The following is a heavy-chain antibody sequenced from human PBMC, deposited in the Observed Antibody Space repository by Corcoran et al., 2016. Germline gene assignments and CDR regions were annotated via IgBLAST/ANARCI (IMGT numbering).Heavy chain of an antibody. CDR3: ARDGVAVAGTFGMDV. V-gene: IGHV3-53*01. CDR1: GFTVSSNY. J-gene: IGHJ6*02. D-gene: IGHD6-19*01. Sequence: EVQLVESGGGLIQPGGSLRLSCAASGFTVSSNYMSWVRQAPGKGLEWVSVIYSGGSTYYADSVKGRFTISRDNSKNTLYLQMNRLRAEDTAVYYCARDGVAVAGTFGMDVWGQGTTVTVSS. CDR2: IYSGGST.